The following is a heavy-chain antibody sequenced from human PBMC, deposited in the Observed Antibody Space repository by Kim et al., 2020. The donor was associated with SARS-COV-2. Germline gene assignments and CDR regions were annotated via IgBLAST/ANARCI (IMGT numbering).Heavy chain of an antibody. J-gene: IGHJ4*02. CDR1: GFTFSTYA. CDR2: ISRSGGAT. CDR3: VKNCPMPSDWLIGRGQ. D-gene: IGHD3-9*01. Sequence: GGSLRLSCAASGFTFSTYAMRWVRQAPGKGLEWVAGISRSGGATYYADSVRGRLTVSRDNFKNTVYLQMNSLRAEDTALYYCVKNCPMPSDWLIGRGQWGQGTLVTVSS. V-gene: IGHV3-23*01.